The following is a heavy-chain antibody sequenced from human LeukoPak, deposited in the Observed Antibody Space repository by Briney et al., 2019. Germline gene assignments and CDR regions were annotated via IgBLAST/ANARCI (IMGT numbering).Heavy chain of an antibody. J-gene: IGHJ4*02. CDR1: GFTFSGYG. V-gene: IGHV3-30*03. CDR3: AREGGFFRPLDY. Sequence: QPGRSLRLSCAASGFTFSGYGMHWVRQAPGKGLEWVALISNDGSNKHYVDSVKGRFTISRDNSENMLYLQMNSLRAEDTAVYYCAREGGFFRPLDYSGQGTLVTVSS. CDR2: ISNDGSNK. D-gene: IGHD3-3*01.